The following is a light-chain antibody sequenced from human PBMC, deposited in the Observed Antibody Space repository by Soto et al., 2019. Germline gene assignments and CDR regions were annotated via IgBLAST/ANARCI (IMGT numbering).Light chain of an antibody. CDR2: DAS. CDR1: QSISSW. CDR3: QQYRT. Sequence: DIQMTQSPSTLSASVGDRVTITCRASQSISSWLAWYQQKPVKAPKLLIYDASSLESGVPSRFSGSASGTEFTLTISSLQPDDFATYYCQQYRTFGQGTKLEIK. J-gene: IGKJ2*01. V-gene: IGKV1-5*01.